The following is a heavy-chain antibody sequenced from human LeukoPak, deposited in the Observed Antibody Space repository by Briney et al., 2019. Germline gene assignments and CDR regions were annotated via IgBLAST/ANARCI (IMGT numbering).Heavy chain of an antibody. D-gene: IGHD2-15*01. CDR1: GISFSNYS. J-gene: IGHJ2*01. CDR3: ARAVYCSGGGCFWYFDL. Sequence: GGSLRLSCAASGISFSNYSMNWVRQAPGKGLEWVSLIRSSSRVIYYGDSVKGRFTISRDNAKKSLYLQMNSLRAEDTAVYYCARAVYCSGGGCFWYFDLWGRGTLVTVSS. CDR2: IRSSSRVI. V-gene: IGHV3-21*01.